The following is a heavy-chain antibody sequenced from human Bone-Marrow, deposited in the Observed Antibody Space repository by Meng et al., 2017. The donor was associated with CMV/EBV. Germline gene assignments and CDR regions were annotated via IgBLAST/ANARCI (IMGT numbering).Heavy chain of an antibody. CDR1: GFIFNNYA. D-gene: IGHD3-9*01. V-gene: IGHV3-30-3*01. J-gene: IGHJ6*02. CDR2: ISYDGTNK. Sequence: GGSLRLSCAASGFIFNNYAIHWVRQAPGKGLEWLAVISYDGTNKFYADSVKGRVTISRDNSKNMLFLQMNSLRAEDTAVYYCAREGRYYDILTGSSVGMDVWGQGTTVTVSS. CDR3: AREGRYYDILTGSSVGMDV.